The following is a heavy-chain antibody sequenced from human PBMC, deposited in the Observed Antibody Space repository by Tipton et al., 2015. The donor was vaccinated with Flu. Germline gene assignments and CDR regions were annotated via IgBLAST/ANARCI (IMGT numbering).Heavy chain of an antibody. CDR1: NGTISSYY. Sequence: TLFLTCTVSNGTISSYYWSWIRQPAGKGLEWIGRIHSSGGTNYNPSLKSRVTMSVDTSKNQFSLKVNSVTAADTAVYYCASGACSSSTCPKGGFDNWGQGTLVVVSS. CDR2: IHSSGGT. D-gene: IGHD2-2*01. V-gene: IGHV4-4*07. CDR3: ASGACSSSTCPKGGFDN. J-gene: IGHJ4*02.